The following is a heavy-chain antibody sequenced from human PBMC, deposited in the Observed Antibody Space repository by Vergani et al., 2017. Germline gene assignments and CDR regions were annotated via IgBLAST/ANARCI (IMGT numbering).Heavy chain of an antibody. CDR2: INAGNGNT. CDR3: AREGCYDYVWGSYRLRGGYYFDY. CDR1: GYTFTSYA. V-gene: IGHV1-3*01. Sequence: QVQLVQSGAEVKKPGASVKVSCKASGYTFTSYAMHWVRQAPGQRLEWMGWINAGNGNTKYSQKFQGRVTMTRDTSASTAYMELSSLRSEDTAVYYCAREGCYDYVWGSYRLRGGYYFDYWGQGTLVTVSS. D-gene: IGHD3-16*02. J-gene: IGHJ4*02.